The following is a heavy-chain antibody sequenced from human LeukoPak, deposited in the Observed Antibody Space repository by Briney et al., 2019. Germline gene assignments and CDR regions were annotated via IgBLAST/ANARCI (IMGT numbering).Heavy chain of an antibody. CDR1: GGSISSSSYY. D-gene: IGHD2-2*01. CDR3: AGENKYQLPQAPLGYYYYMDV. Sequence: SETLSLTCTVSGGSISSSSYYWGWIRQPPGKGLEWIGSIYYSGSTYYNPSLKSRVTISVDTSKNQFSLKLSSVTAADTAVYYCAGENKYQLPQAPLGYYYYMDVWGKGTTVTVSS. J-gene: IGHJ6*03. CDR2: IYYSGST. V-gene: IGHV4-39*07.